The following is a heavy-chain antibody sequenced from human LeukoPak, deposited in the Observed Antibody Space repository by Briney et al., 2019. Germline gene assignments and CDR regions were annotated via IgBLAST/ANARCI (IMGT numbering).Heavy chain of an antibody. CDR2: ISGSGDST. J-gene: IGHJ6*03. CDR3: ARGGNYMDV. Sequence: GGTLRLSCAASGFTFSSYGMSWVRQAPGKGLEWVSAISGSGDSTYYADSVKGRFTISRDNSKNTLYLQMNSLRAGDTAVYYCARGGNYMDVWGKGTTVTISS. V-gene: IGHV3-23*01. CDR1: GFTFSSYG.